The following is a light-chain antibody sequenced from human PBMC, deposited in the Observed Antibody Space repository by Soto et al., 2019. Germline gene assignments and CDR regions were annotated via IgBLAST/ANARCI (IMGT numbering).Light chain of an antibody. J-gene: IGKJ3*01. Sequence: DIQMTQSPSSLSASVGDRVTITCQASQDISNYLNWYQQKPGKAPKLLIYDASNLETGVPSRFSGSGSGTDFTFTISSLQPEDIATYYCQQYDKRPLTFGPGTKVYIK. CDR2: DAS. CDR3: QQYDKRPLT. V-gene: IGKV1-33*01. CDR1: QDISNY.